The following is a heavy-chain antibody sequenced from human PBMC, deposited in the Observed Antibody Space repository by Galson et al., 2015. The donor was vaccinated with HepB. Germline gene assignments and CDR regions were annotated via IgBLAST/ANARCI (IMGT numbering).Heavy chain of an antibody. CDR2: IWYDGSNK. J-gene: IGHJ6*03. Sequence: SLRLSCAASGFTFSSYGMHWVRQAPGKGLEWVAVIWYDGSNKYYADSVKGRFTISRDNSKNTLYLQMNSLRAEDTAVYYCARDDDSSGYYYYYYYMDVWGKGTTVTVSS. CDR1: GFTFSSYG. CDR3: ARDDDSSGYYYYYYYMDV. D-gene: IGHD3-22*01. V-gene: IGHV3-33*01.